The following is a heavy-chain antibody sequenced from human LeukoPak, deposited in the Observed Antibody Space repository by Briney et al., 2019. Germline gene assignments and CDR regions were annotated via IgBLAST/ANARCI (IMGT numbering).Heavy chain of an antibody. CDR1: GFSFGPHA. CDR2: IGGSDDST. V-gene: IGHV3-23*01. D-gene: IGHD2-21*01. CDR3: ARGRGGLIDTGTPFH. J-gene: IGHJ4*02. Sequence: GGSLRLSCAGSGFSFGPHAMSWVRQAPGKGLEWVSGIGGSDDSTHYADSVKGRFTISRDNSRHTLFLQMNSLRDEDVAVYEFARGRGGLIDTGTPFHGGLGTLVTVSS.